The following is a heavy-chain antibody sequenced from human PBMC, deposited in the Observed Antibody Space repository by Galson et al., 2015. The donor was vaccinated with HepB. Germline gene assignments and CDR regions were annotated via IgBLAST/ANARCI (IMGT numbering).Heavy chain of an antibody. Sequence: SLRLSCAASGLSFSTYAMHWVRQAPGKGLEWVVRISYDGSNKYYAEFVKGRFTISRDNSKNTLHLQMNSLRVEDTAVYYCASLRLWYFDYWGQGTLVSVSS. CDR2: ISYDGSNK. D-gene: IGHD2/OR15-2a*01. CDR1: GLSFSTYA. J-gene: IGHJ4*02. CDR3: ASLRLWYFDY. V-gene: IGHV3-30-3*01.